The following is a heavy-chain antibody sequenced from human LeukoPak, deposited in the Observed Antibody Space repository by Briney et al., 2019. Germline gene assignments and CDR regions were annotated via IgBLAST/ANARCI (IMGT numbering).Heavy chain of an antibody. V-gene: IGHV1-46*01. CDR1: GYTFTSYY. D-gene: IGHD1-26*01. CDR3: ARDPIDGYYHFDY. Sequence: ASVKVSCKASGYTFTSYYMHWVRQAPGQGLEWMGIINPSGGSTSYAQKFQGRVTMTRDTSTSTAYMELTSLTSDDTAAYYCARDPIDGYYHFDYWGQGTLVSVSS. CDR2: INPSGGST. J-gene: IGHJ4*02.